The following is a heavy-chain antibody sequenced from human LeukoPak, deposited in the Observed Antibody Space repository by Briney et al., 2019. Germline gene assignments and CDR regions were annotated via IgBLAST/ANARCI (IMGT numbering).Heavy chain of an antibody. CDR3: ARHVASSTWSTFDY. D-gene: IGHD6-13*01. J-gene: IGHJ4*02. Sequence: GGSLKISCKGSGYSFTSLWIGWVRQTPEEGLEWMGIIYPGDSQIKYSSSFQGQVTISADKSISAAYLQWSSLKASDTAIYYCARHVASSTWSTFDYWGQGTPVTVSS. CDR1: GYSFTSLW. V-gene: IGHV5-51*01. CDR2: IYPGDSQI.